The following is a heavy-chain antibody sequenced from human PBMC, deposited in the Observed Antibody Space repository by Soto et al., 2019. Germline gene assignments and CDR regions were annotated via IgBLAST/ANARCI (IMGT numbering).Heavy chain of an antibody. Sequence: ASVKVSCKASGYTFTGYYMHWVRQAPGQGLEWMGWINPNSGGTDYAQKFQGRVTMTRDTSISTAYMELSRLRSDDTAVYYCARGLGGTLLRFSYGMDVWGQGTTVTVSS. CDR3: ARGLGGTLLRFSYGMDV. V-gene: IGHV1-2*02. CDR2: INPNSGGT. J-gene: IGHJ6*02. D-gene: IGHD3-3*01. CDR1: GYTFTGYY.